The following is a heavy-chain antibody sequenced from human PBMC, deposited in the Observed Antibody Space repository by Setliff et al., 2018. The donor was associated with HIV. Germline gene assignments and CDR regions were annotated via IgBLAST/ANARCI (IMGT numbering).Heavy chain of an antibody. V-gene: IGHV3-23*01. D-gene: IGHD3-22*01. Sequence: GGSLRLSCAASGFTFKHYGMNWVRQAPGKGLEWVSTISAGGANTHFADSVKGRFTIYRDNSRNTLNLQMNNLRADDTAVYYCAKSSLIVVVGTDYFDSWGQGTLVTVSS. J-gene: IGHJ4*02. CDR1: GFTFKHYG. CDR2: ISAGGANT. CDR3: AKSSLIVVVGTDYFDS.